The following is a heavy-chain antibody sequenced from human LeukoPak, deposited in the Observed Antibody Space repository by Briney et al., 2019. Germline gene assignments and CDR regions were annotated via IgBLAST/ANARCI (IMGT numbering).Heavy chain of an antibody. J-gene: IGHJ6*04. CDR3: AELGITMIGGV. CDR2: ISSSGSTI. Sequence: GGSLRLSCAASGFTFSSYWMSWVRQAPGKGLEWVSDISSSGSTIDYADSVKGRFTISRDNAKNSLYLQMNSLRAEDTAVYYCAELGITMIGGVWGKGTTVTISS. V-gene: IGHV3-48*04. D-gene: IGHD3-10*02. CDR1: GFTFSSYW.